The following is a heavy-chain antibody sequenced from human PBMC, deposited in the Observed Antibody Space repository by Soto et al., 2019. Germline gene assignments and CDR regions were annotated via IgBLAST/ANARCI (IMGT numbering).Heavy chain of an antibody. CDR1: GYTFTGFY. V-gene: IGHV1-2*04. D-gene: IGHD5-12*01. J-gene: IGHJ6*02. Sequence: QVQLVQSGAEVKKPGASVKVSCKASGYTFTGFYMHWVRQAPAQGPEWMGWINPNTSGTSYAQKFQGWVTLTRDTSINTAYMDLGRLSSDGTAVYYCARDLWGYRGIEGYCYGMDVWGQGTTVTISS. CDR3: ARDLWGYRGIEGYCYGMDV. CDR2: INPNTSGT.